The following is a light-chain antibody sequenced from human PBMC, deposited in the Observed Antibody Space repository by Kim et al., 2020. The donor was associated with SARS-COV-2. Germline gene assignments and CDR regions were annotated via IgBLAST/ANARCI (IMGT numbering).Light chain of an antibody. J-gene: IGKJ3*01. CDR2: KVS. V-gene: IGKV2-30*01. Sequence: PASISCRSSQSLVYSDGNTYLNWFHPRPGQSPRRLIYKVSNRGSGVPDRFSCSGSGTDFTLQISRVEAEDVGVYYCMQGTHWPFTFGPGTKVDIK. CDR3: MQGTHWPFT. CDR1: QSLVYSDGNTY.